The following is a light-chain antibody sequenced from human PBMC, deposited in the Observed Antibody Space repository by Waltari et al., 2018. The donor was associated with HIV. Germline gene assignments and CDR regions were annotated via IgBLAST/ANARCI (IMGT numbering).Light chain of an antibody. CDR2: AAS. Sequence: DIQMTHSPFSLPASVGDRVTITCRASQNISSSLNWYQQKPGKAPKLLIYAASNLQSGVPSRFSGSGSGTDFTLTITSLQPEDFATYFCQQTYTPPPVTFGQGTRLVN. CDR3: QQTYTPPPVT. J-gene: IGKJ5*01. V-gene: IGKV1-39*01. CDR1: QNISSS.